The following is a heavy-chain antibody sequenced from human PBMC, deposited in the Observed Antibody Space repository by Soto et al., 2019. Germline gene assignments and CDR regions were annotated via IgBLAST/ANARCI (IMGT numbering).Heavy chain of an antibody. CDR2: ISGSGGST. J-gene: IGHJ4*02. V-gene: IGHV3-23*01. CDR1: GFTFSSYA. D-gene: IGHD3-22*01. CDR3: AKAPGDYYDSSGPDY. Sequence: GGSLRLSCAASGFTFSSYAMSWVRQAPGKGLEWVSAISGSGGSTYYADSVKDRFTISRDNSKNTLYLQMNSLRAEDTAVYYCAKAPGDYYDSSGPDYWGQGTLVTVSS.